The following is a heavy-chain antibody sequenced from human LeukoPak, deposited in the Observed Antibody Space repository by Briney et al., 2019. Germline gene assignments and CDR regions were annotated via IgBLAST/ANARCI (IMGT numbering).Heavy chain of an antibody. CDR2: IQDSGIT. J-gene: IGHJ1*01. V-gene: IGHV4-4*09. CDR1: GDSVSSGY. D-gene: IGHD2-15*01. Sequence: SETLSLICNVSGDSVSSGYWSWIRQSPGKGLEWIGFIQDSGITDYNPSLESRLLMSVDTSKNQFSLNLRSVTAADTAVYYCAGRGHRYSRDWGQGILVTISS. CDR3: AGRGHRYSRD.